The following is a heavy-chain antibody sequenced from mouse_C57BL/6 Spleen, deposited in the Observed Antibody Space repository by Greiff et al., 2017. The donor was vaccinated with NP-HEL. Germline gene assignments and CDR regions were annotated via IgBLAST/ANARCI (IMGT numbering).Heavy chain of an antibody. Sequence: EVQLQQSGPELVKPGASVKISCKASGYTFTDYYMNWVKQSHGKSLEWIGDINPNNGGTSYNQKFKGKATLTVDKSSSTAYMELRSLTSEDSAVYYCARSRGSDYFDYWGQGTTLTVSS. D-gene: IGHD1-1*01. V-gene: IGHV1-26*01. CDR1: GYTFTDYY. CDR3: ARSRGSDYFDY. J-gene: IGHJ2*01. CDR2: INPNNGGT.